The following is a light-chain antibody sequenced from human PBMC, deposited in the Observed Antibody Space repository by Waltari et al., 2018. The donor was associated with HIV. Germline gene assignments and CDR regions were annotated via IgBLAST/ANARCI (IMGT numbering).Light chain of an antibody. CDR3: QQYSDWPRA. CDR2: DSS. J-gene: IGKJ1*01. CDR1: QSVSAN. V-gene: IGKV3-15*01. Sequence: EIVVTQFPAALSVSPGERASLSCIVSQSVSANLAWYHQVAGQAPRLLISDSSNRATGVPDRFSGSGSGTHFTLSISSLQSEDSGVHYCQQYSDWPRAFGLGTKVEV.